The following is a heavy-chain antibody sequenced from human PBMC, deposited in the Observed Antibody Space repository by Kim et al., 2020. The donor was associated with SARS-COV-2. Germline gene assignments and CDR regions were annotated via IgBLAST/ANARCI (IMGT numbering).Heavy chain of an antibody. Sequence: SETLSLTCTVSGGSISNNSFFWGWIRQPPGKGLEWIGTIYYTGSTYYNPSLKSRVTMSVDTSKNQFSLKLTSVTAADSAVYFCARRPDYVDNLRTPGAF. CDR2: IYYTGST. CDR3: ARRPDYVDNLRTPGAF. J-gene: IGHJ3*01. D-gene: IGHD4-17*01. V-gene: IGHV4-39*01. CDR1: GGSISNNSFF.